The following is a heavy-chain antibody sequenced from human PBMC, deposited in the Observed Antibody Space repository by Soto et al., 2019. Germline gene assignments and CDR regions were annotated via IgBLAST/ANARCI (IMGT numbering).Heavy chain of an antibody. CDR2: IKSKASNYAT. J-gene: IGHJ6*02. V-gene: IGHV3-73*01. D-gene: IGHD3-22*01. CDR3: TSYTDSSGYYYYYGMDV. Sequence: SLRLSCAGSGFTFSGSDIHWVRQASGKGLEWVGRIKSKASNYATSYGASVKGRFTVSRDDSKNTAYLQMNSLKTEDTAVYYCTSYTDSSGYYYYYGMDVWGQGTTVTVSS. CDR1: GFTFSGSD.